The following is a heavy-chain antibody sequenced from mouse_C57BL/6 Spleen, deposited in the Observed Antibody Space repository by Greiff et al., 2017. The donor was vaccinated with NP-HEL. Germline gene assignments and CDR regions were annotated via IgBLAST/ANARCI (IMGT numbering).Heavy chain of an antibody. Sequence: QVQLQQSGAELVRPGASVTLSCKASGYTFTDYDMHWVKQTPVHGLGWIGAIDPETGGTAYNQKFKGKAILTADKSSSTAYMELRSLTSEDSAVYYCTRRERDGYYLYYFDDWGQGTTLTVSS. D-gene: IGHD2-3*01. CDR1: GYTFTDYD. CDR2: IDPETGGT. CDR3: TRRERDGYYLYYFDD. V-gene: IGHV1-15*01. J-gene: IGHJ2*01.